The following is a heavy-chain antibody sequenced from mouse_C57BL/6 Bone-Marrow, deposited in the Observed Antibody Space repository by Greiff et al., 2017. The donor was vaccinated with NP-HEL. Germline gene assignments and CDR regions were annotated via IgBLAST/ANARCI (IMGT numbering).Heavy chain of an antibody. Sequence: EVQRVESGGGLVKPGGSLKLSCAASGFTFSDYGMHWVRQAPEKGLEWVAYISSGSSTIYYADTVKGRFTISRDNAKNTLVLQMTSLRSEDTAMYYCARDYSNPFAYWGQGTLVTVSA. CDR2: ISSGSSTI. CDR3: ARDYSNPFAY. CDR1: GFTFSDYG. D-gene: IGHD2-5*01. V-gene: IGHV5-17*01. J-gene: IGHJ3*01.